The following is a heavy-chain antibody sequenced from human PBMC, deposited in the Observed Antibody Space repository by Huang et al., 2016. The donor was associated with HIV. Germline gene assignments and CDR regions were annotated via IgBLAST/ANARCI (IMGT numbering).Heavy chain of an antibody. V-gene: IGHV4-34*01. CDR3: ARPKMTATPSDSSWSYFDF. CDR2: VNHRGSA. Sequence: QVRLEQWGPNLLKPSDTLSLKCAVYCGSFSDYFWTWFRQSPVKGLEWIGEVNHRGSATHNPSLRSRVSMSVDSSKNQFYLNLTSVTAADTAVYFCARPKMTATPSDSSWSYFDFWGRGTPVTVSS. D-gene: IGHD3-10*01. J-gene: IGHJ4*02. CDR1: CGSFSDYF.